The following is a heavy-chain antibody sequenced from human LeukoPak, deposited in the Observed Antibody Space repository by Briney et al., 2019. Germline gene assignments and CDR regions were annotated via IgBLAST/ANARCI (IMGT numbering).Heavy chain of an antibody. D-gene: IGHD6-13*01. Sequence: SETLSLTCAIGSVSGYYWNWIRQPPGKGLEWIGEINHSGSTNYNPSLKGRVTISVDTSKNQFSLMLRSVTAADTAVYYCARVVGKYSSSWYYWGQGTLVTVSS. CDR1: GSVSGYY. CDR2: INHSGST. J-gene: IGHJ4*02. CDR3: ARVVGKYSSSWYY. V-gene: IGHV4-34*01.